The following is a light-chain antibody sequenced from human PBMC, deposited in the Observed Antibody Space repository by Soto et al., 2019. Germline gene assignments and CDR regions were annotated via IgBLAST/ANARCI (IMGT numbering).Light chain of an antibody. CDR3: QQLNSLFT. CDR1: QGISSY. V-gene: IGKV1-9*01. J-gene: IGKJ3*01. Sequence: IQLTQSPSSLSASVGDRVTITCRASQGISSYLAWYQQKPGKAPKLPIYAVSTLQSGVPSRFSGSGSGTDFTLTISSLQPEDFATYYCQQLNSLFTFGPGTKVDIK. CDR2: AVS.